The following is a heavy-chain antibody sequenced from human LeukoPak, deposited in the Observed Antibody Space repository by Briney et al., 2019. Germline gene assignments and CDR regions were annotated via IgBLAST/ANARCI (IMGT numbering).Heavy chain of an antibody. Sequence: SVKVSCKASGGTFSSYAISWVRQAPGQGLEWMGRIIPIFGTANYAQKFQGRVTITADESTSTAYMELSSLRSEDKAVYYCARDHSVDTAMVRYYYWGQGTLVTVSS. CDR1: GGTFSSYA. V-gene: IGHV1-69*13. CDR2: IIPIFGTA. J-gene: IGHJ4*02. D-gene: IGHD5-18*01. CDR3: ARDHSVDTAMVRYYY.